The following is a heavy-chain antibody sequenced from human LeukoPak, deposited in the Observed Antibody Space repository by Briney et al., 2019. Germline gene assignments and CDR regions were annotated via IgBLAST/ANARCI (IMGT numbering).Heavy chain of an antibody. CDR3: ARCLATGGRVSFDY. V-gene: IGHV4-39*01. Sequence: SETLSLTCTVSGGSISDSSFYWGWTRQSPGKGLEWIGSVHSSGNTNYAPSLNSRVTLSVDTSKNQFSLNLSSVTAADTAVYYCARCLATGGRVSFDYWGQGTLVTVSS. D-gene: IGHD6-13*01. CDR2: VHSSGNT. J-gene: IGHJ4*02. CDR1: GGSISDSSFY.